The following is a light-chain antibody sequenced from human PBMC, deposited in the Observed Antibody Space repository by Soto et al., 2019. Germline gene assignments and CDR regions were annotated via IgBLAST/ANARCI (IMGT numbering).Light chain of an antibody. V-gene: IGKV3-20*01. CDR2: AAS. J-gene: IGKJ1*01. CDR1: QSVSSYY. Sequence: EIVLTQSPGTLSLSPGERATLSCRASQSVSSYYLAWYQQKPGQAPRLLIYAASSRATGIPDRFSGGGSGTGFTLTIGRLEPEDFAVYYCQQCGSSPWTFGQGTKVDIK. CDR3: QQCGSSPWT.